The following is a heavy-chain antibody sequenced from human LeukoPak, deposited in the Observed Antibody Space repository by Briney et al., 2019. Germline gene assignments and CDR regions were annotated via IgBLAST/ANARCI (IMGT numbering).Heavy chain of an antibody. CDR3: ARDRATGNDNRGHDGDSFDM. D-gene: IGHD3-22*01. CDR1: GFTFSSYA. Sequence: AGGSLRLSCAASGFTFSSYAMHWVRQAPGKGLEWVAVISYDGSNKYYADSVKGRFTISRDNSKNTLYLQMNSLRAEDTAVYYCARDRATGNDNRGHDGDSFDMWGQGTLVTVSS. CDR2: ISYDGSNK. V-gene: IGHV3-30*04. J-gene: IGHJ3*02.